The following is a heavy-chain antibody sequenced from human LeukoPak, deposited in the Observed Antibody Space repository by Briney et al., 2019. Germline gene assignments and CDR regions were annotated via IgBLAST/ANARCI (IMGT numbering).Heavy chain of an antibody. CDR3: ARDGSGWYQDFDY. V-gene: IGHV3-21*06. CDR2: ISSAGTYM. J-gene: IGHJ4*02. CDR1: EFTFSISSYS. Sequence: GGSLRLSCVASEFTFSISSYSMNWVRQAPGKGLEWVSSISSAGTYMYYADSVKGRFTISRDNAQNSLYLQMNGLRVEDTAVYYCARDGSGWYQDFDYWGQGTLVTVSS. D-gene: IGHD6-19*01.